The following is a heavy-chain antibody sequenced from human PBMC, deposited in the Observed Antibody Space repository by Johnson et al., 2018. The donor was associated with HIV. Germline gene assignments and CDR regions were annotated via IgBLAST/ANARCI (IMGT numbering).Heavy chain of an antibody. CDR2: ISYDGSNK. CDR1: GFNFTNAW. D-gene: IGHD3-16*01. CDR3: ARDQSWDDYVWGSPRADNFDI. Sequence: VQLVESGGGLVKPGGSLRLSCAASGFNFTNAWMSWVRQAPGKGLAWVAVISYDGSNKYYADSVQGRFTIYRDNSKNTLYLQMNSLRAEDTAVYYCARDQSWDDYVWGSPRADNFDIWGQGTMVTVSS. V-gene: IGHV3-30-3*01. J-gene: IGHJ3*02.